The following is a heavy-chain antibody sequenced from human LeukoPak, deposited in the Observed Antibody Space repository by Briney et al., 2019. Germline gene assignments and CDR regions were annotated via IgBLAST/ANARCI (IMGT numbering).Heavy chain of an antibody. CDR1: GFTFNNYG. V-gene: IGHV3-30*18. CDR3: SKGPLKGTAAGLDY. J-gene: IGHJ4*02. Sequence: PGGSLRLSCAASGFTFNNYGMHWVRQAPGKGLEWVAVISYDGRNIHYPDSVKGRFTISRDISTDTLWLQMDSLRTEDTAVYYCSKGPLKGTAAGLDYWGQGTLVTVSS. D-gene: IGHD2-2*01. CDR2: ISYDGRNI.